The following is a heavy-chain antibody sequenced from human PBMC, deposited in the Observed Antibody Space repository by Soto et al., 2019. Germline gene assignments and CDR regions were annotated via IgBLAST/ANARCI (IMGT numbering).Heavy chain of an antibody. J-gene: IGHJ4*02. D-gene: IGHD5-12*01. V-gene: IGHV3-48*01. CDR1: GFTFSSYS. CDR3: ASRQKGYSGYDLAYDY. CDR2: ISSSSSTI. Sequence: PGGSLRLSCAASGFTFSSYSMNWVRQAPGKGLEWVSYISSSSSTIYYADSVKGRFTISRDNAKNSLYLQMNSLRAEDTAVYYCASRQKGYSGYDLAYDYWGQGTLVTVSS.